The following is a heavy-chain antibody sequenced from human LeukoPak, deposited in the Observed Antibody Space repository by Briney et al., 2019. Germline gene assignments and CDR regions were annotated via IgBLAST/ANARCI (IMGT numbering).Heavy chain of an antibody. CDR2: IRYDGSNK. J-gene: IGHJ4*02. Sequence: GGSLRLSCAASEFIFSIYGMHWVRQAPGKGLEWVAFIRYDGSNKYQADSVKGRFTISRDKSKNTLYLQMNRLRAEDTAVYYCAKARGVGYCSDGSCYEIAYWGQGTLVTVST. CDR1: EFIFSIYG. D-gene: IGHD2-15*01. V-gene: IGHV3-30*02. CDR3: AKARGVGYCSDGSCYEIAY.